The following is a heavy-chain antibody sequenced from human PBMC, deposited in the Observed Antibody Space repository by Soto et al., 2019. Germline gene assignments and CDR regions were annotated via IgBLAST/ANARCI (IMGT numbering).Heavy chain of an antibody. CDR3: AKDGETKQWLRYFDY. Sequence: QVQLVEFGGGVVQPGRSLRLSCAASGFTFTSYAMHWVRQAPGKGLEYVAIISYDGSNTYYADSVKGRFTISRDNSKNTLYLQINSLRAEDTAVYYCAKDGETKQWLRYFDYWGQGTLVTVSS. CDR2: ISYDGSNT. V-gene: IGHV3-30*18. J-gene: IGHJ4*02. CDR1: GFTFTSYA. D-gene: IGHD6-19*01.